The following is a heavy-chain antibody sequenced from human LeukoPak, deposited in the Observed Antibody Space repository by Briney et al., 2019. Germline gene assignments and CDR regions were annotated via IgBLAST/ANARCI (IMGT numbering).Heavy chain of an antibody. CDR3: ARRYCSGGSGYFAY. V-gene: IGHV1-69*04. CDR1: GGTFSSYA. D-gene: IGHD2-15*01. J-gene: IGHJ4*02. CDR2: IIPILGIA. Sequence: SVKVSCKASGGTFSSYAISWVRQAPGQGLEWMGRIIPILGIANYAQKFQGRVTISADKSPSTAYMELSSLISEDTPVYYCARRYCSGGSGYFAYWRQRPLVPVSS.